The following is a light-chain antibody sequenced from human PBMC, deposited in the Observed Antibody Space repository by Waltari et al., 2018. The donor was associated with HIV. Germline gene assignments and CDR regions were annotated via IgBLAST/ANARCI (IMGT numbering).Light chain of an antibody. CDR1: QSITSTY. CDR2: SAS. Sequence: IVLTQSPGTLSLSPGQRATLSCRASQSITSTYLAWHQQIPGQAPRLLIYSASNTATGIPDRFSGSGSGTDFTLTIGRLEPEDFAVYYCQYYGSASITFGQGTRLEIK. V-gene: IGKV3-20*01. J-gene: IGKJ5*01. CDR3: QYYGSASIT.